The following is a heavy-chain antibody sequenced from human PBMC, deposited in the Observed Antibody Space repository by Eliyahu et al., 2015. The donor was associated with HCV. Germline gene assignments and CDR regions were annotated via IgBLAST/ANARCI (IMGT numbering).Heavy chain of an antibody. CDR3: ASGGGGIAVAGTGGWFDP. J-gene: IGHJ5*02. V-gene: IGHV4-59*01. CDR2: XHYSGXX. D-gene: IGHD6-19*01. CDR1: GGXITTYX. Sequence: QVQLQESGPGLVKPSETLSLTCTVPGGXITTYXWGWXRQPPGKGLEXIAXXHYSGXXNYNPPLKSRVTISVDTSKNQFSLNLTSVTAADTAVYYCASGGGGIAVAGTGGWFDPWGQGTLVTVSS.